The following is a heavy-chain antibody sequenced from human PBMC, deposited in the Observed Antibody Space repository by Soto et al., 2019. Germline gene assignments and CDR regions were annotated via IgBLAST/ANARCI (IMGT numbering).Heavy chain of an antibody. J-gene: IGHJ3*02. CDR3: ARSPYYYDSSGYYDAFDI. D-gene: IGHD3-22*01. CDR2: ISSSSSYI. V-gene: IGHV3-21*01. CDR1: GFTFSSYS. Sequence: PGGSLRLSCAASGFTFSSYSMNWVRQAPGKGLEWVSSISSSSSYIYYADSVKGRFTISRDNAKNSLYLQMNSLRAEDTAVYYCARSPYYYDSSGYYDAFDIWGQGTTVTVSS.